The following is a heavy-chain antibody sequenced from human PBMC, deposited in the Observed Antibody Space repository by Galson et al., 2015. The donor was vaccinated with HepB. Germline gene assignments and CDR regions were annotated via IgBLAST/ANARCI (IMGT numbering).Heavy chain of an antibody. Sequence: QSGAEVKKPGESLRISCKGSGYSFTSYWISWVRQMPGKGLEWMGRIDPSDSYTNYSPSFQGHVTISADKSISTAYLQWSSLKASDTAMYYCARLDTAMVTSYGMDVWGQGTTVTVSS. CDR1: GYSFTSYW. V-gene: IGHV5-10-1*01. D-gene: IGHD5-18*01. J-gene: IGHJ6*02. CDR3: ARLDTAMVTSYGMDV. CDR2: IDPSDSYT.